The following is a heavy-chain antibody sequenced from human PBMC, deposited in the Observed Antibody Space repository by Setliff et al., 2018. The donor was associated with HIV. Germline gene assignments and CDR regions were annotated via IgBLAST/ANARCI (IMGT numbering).Heavy chain of an antibody. V-gene: IGHV1-69*10. CDR3: ARSRVHYYYDSSGYPTRCDAFDM. D-gene: IGHD3-22*01. CDR2: IIPILGIA. J-gene: IGHJ3*02. Sequence: SVKVSCKASGGTFSSYAISWVRQAPGQGLEWMGGIIPILGIANYAQKFQGRVTITADKSTSTTYMELSSLRSEDTAVYYCARSRVHYYYDSSGYPTRCDAFDMWGQGTTVTVSS. CDR1: GGTFSSYA.